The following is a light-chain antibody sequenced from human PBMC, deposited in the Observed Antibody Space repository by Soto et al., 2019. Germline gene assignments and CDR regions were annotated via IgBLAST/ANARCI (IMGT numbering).Light chain of an antibody. CDR1: SSDVGGHNR. V-gene: IGLV2-14*01. J-gene: IGLJ1*01. CDR3: SSYTSSVAWV. CDR2: EVS. Sequence: QSALTQPASVSGSPGQSITISCTGTSSDVGGHNRVSWFQQYPGKAPKLLIFEVSKRPSGVSNRFSGSKSGNTASLTISGLQAEDEADYYCSSYTSSVAWVFGTGTKLTVL.